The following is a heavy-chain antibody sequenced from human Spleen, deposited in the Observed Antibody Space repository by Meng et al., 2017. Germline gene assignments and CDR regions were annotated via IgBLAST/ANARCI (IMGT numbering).Heavy chain of an antibody. D-gene: IGHD1-1*01. V-gene: IGHV1-8*01. Sequence: QAQLVQSGSGVKKPGASVKVSCKASGYTFTAYDFNWVRRASGQGLEWLGWLNPNSGATGYSQKFQGRISLTRDTSINTAYLELSGLASEDTAVYYCARNKPSTGDFDFWGQGTLVTVSS. CDR2: LNPNSGAT. CDR1: GYTFTAYD. J-gene: IGHJ4*02. CDR3: ARNKPSTGDFDF.